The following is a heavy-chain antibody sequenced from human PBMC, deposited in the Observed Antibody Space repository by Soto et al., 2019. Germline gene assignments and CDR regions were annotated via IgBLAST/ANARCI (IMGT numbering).Heavy chain of an antibody. D-gene: IGHD2-2*01. CDR2: ISSSSSYI. CDR3: ARALVPAAHYYYYYGMDV. CDR1: GFTFSSYS. Sequence: EVQLVESGGGLVKPGGSLRLSCAASGFTFSSYSMNWVRQAPGKGLEWVSSISSSSSYIYYADSVKGRFTISRDNAKNSLYLQMNSLRAEDTAVYYCARALVPAAHYYYYYGMDVWGQGTTVTVSS. J-gene: IGHJ6*02. V-gene: IGHV3-21*01.